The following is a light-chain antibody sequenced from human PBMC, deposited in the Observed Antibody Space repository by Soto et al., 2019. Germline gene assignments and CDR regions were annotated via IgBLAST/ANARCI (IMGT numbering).Light chain of an antibody. CDR3: CSYAGSRSYV. CDR1: SSDVGSYNL. J-gene: IGLJ1*01. CDR2: EGS. V-gene: IGLV2-23*01. Sequence: SVLPQPASVSGSPGQSITISCTGSSSDVGSYNLVSWYQQHPGKAPKVMIYEGSKRPSGVSTRFSGSKSGNTASLTISGLQAEDEADYYCCSYAGSRSYVFGTGTKVTVL.